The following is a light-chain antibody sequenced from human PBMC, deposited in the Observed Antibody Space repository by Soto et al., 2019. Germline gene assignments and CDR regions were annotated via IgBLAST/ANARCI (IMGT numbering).Light chain of an antibody. V-gene: IGKV3-20*01. J-gene: IGKJ4*01. CDR1: QSVRSNY. Sequence: EIVLTQSPGTLSLSPGESATLSCRASQSVRSNYLAWYQQKPGQAPRLLIFGASNRATGIPPRFSGRGSGTDFTLTISRLEPEDVAVYYCQQYGSSPLTFGGGTKVDIK. CDR3: QQYGSSPLT. CDR2: GAS.